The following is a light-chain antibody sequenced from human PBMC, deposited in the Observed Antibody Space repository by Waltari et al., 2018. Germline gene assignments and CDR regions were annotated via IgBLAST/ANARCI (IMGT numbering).Light chain of an antibody. Sequence: QSALPQPASVSGSPGQLITIPCTGTSSYVGHYNLVSWYQQPPGKAPKLMISPGSKRPSGVSNRFSGSKSGNTASLTISGLQAEDEADYYCCSYAGSSTYVFGTGTKVTVL. CDR3: CSYAGSSTYV. CDR1: SSYVGHYNL. J-gene: IGLJ1*01. CDR2: PGS. V-gene: IGLV2-23*01.